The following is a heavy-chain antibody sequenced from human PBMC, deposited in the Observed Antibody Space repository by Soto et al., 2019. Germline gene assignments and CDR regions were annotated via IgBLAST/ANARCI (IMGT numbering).Heavy chain of an antibody. CDR3: ARDRSYYDSSGYYPDYYYYGMDV. J-gene: IGHJ6*02. V-gene: IGHV3-30-3*01. D-gene: IGHD3-22*01. CDR2: ISYDGSNK. Sequence: GGSLRLSCAASGFTFSSYAMHWVRQAPGKGLEWVAVISYDGSNKYYADSVKGRFTISRDNSKNTLYLQMNSLRAEDTAVYYCARDRSYYDSSGYYPDYYYYGMDVWGQGTTVTVSS. CDR1: GFTFSSYA.